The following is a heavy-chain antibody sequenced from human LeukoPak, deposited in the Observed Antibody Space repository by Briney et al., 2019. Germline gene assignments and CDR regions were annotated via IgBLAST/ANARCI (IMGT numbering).Heavy chain of an antibody. V-gene: IGHV1-18*01. CDR1: GYIFTNYD. J-gene: IGHJ4*02. CDR2: ISAYNGNT. D-gene: IGHD1-1*01. Sequence: ASVKVSCKASGYIFTNYDINWVRQAPGQGLEWMGWISAYNGNTNYAQKVQGRITMTTDTSTSTAYMELRSLRSDDTAVYYCARGGNWIDFDYWGQGTLVTVSS. CDR3: ARGGNWIDFDY.